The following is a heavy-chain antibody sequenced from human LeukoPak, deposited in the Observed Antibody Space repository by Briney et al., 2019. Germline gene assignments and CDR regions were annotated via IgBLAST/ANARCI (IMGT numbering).Heavy chain of an antibody. J-gene: IGHJ4*02. CDR3: ASEVWIFDY. CDR1: GFIFRSYA. V-gene: IGHV3-30-3*01. CDR2: LSYDGTNK. Sequence: GGSLRLSCAASGFIFRSYAMHWVRQAPGKGLEWVADLSYDGTNKYYIDSVKGRFTISRDNSKNTLYLQMNSLRVEDTAVYYCASEVWIFDYWGQGTLVTVSS. D-gene: IGHD3-16*01.